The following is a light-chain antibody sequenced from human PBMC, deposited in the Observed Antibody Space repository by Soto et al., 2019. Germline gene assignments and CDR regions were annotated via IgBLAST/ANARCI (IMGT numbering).Light chain of an antibody. CDR3: QHYNDWPPIT. V-gene: IGKV3-15*01. CDR1: QSVAGN. J-gene: IGKJ5*01. Sequence: EIVMTQSPATLSVSPGERATLACRASQSVAGNLAWYQQKPGQAPRLLIYGASTRATGIPARFSGSGSGTEFTLTISSLQSEDFAVYYCQHYNDWPPITFGQGTRLEIK. CDR2: GAS.